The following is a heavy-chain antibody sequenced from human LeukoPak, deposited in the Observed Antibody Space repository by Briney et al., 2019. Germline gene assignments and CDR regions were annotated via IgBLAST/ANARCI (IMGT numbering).Heavy chain of an antibody. V-gene: IGHV3-23*01. D-gene: IGHD4-17*01. CDR3: AKDWATVTILYYYYYGMDV. CDR1: GFTFSSYA. CDR2: ISGSGGST. Sequence: PGGSLRLSCAASGFTFSSYAMSWVRQAPGKGLEWVSAISGSGGSTYYADSVKGRFTISRDNSKNTLYLQMNSLRAEDTAVYYCAKDWATVTILYYYYYGMDVWGQGTTVTVSS. J-gene: IGHJ6*02.